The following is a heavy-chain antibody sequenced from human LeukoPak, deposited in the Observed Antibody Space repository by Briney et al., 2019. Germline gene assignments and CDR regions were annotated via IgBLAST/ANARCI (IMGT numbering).Heavy chain of an antibody. CDR1: GGSISSGGYY. CDR3: ARGVVPAAMGLRNWFDP. J-gene: IGHJ5*02. D-gene: IGHD2-2*01. V-gene: IGHV4-61*02. CDR2: IYTSGST. Sequence: SETLSLTCTVSGGSISSGGYYWSWIRQPAGKGLEWIGRIYTSGSTNYNPSLKSRVTISVDTSKNQFSLKLSSVTAADTAVYYCARGVVPAAMGLRNWFDPWGQGTLVTVSS.